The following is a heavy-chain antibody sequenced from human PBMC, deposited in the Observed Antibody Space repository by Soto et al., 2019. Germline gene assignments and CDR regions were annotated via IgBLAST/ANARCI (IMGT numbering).Heavy chain of an antibody. CDR2: IYYSGNT. CDR1: GGSISSSNYY. CDR3: ARLYDDSSGYYWFDR. V-gene: IGHV4-39*01. D-gene: IGHD3-22*01. J-gene: IGHJ5*02. Sequence: PSETLSLTCIVSGGSISSSNYYWGWIRQSPGKGLEWMGSIYYSGNTYHNPSLKSRVTMSVDTSKNQFSLKLSSVTAADTAIYYCARLYDDSSGYYWFDRWGQGTLVTVSS.